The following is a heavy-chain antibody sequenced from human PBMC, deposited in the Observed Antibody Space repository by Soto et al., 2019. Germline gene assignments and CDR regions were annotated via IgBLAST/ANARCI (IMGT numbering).Heavy chain of an antibody. Sequence: GGSLRLSCVASGFPLGGYTMNLVRQSPGKGLEWISSITNSGASTTYADSVRGRFTISRDNANKSLYLQMNSLRAEDTAVYYCARDSIRRGLSPAGQSYFDSWGQGTLVTVSS. CDR1: GFPLGGYT. V-gene: IGHV3-21*01. J-gene: IGHJ4*02. CDR3: ARDSIRRGLSPAGQSYFDS. D-gene: IGHD3-10*01. CDR2: ITNSGAST.